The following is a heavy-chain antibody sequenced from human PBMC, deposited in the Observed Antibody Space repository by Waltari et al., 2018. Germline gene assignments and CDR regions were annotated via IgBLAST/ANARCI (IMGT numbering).Heavy chain of an antibody. V-gene: IGHV3-23*01. CDR3: AKDGVVVAATGY. D-gene: IGHD2-15*01. J-gene: IGHJ4*02. Sequence: EVQLLESGGGLVQPGGSLRLSCAASGFTFSSYAMSWVRQAPGKGLEGVAAISGSGGSTYYADSVKGRFTISRDNSKNTLYLQMNSLRAEDTAVYYCAKDGVVVAATGYWGQGTLVTVSS. CDR2: ISGSGGST. CDR1: GFTFSSYA.